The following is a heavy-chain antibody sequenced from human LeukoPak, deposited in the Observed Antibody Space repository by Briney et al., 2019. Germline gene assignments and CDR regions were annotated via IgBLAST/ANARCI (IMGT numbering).Heavy chain of an antibody. CDR2: IYSGGST. D-gene: IGHD5-24*01. CDR1: GFTVSSNY. CDR3: AKDRGGRDGYNFDY. J-gene: IGHJ4*02. Sequence: PGGSLRLSCAASGFTVSSNYMSWVRQAPGKGLEWVSVIYSGGSTYYADSVKGRFTISRDISKNTLYLQMTSLRAEDTAFYDCAKDRGGRDGYNFDYWRQGTMVRVFS. V-gene: IGHV3-66*01.